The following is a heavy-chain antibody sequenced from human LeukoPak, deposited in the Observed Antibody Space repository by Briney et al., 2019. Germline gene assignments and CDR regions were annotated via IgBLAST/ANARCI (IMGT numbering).Heavy chain of an antibody. CDR2: INADGSST. CDR1: GFTFSSNW. V-gene: IGHV3-74*01. Sequence: GGSLRLSCAASGFTFSSNWMHWVRQAPGKGLVWVSRINADGSSTNYADSVKDRFTISRDNAKNSLYLQMNSLRAEDTAVYYCARVNEAVAGTDYWGQGTLVTVSS. D-gene: IGHD6-19*01. CDR3: ARVNEAVAGTDY. J-gene: IGHJ4*02.